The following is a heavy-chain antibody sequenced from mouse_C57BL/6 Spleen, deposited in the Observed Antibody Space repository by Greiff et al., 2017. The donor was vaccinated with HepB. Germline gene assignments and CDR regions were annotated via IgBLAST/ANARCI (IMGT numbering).Heavy chain of an antibody. D-gene: IGHD1-1*01. CDR1: GYTFTSYW. CDR3: ARGDYYGSSYGYYFDY. V-gene: IGHV1-7*01. CDR2: INPSSGYT. Sequence: QVHVKQSGAELAKPGASVKLSCKASGYTFTSYWMHWVKQRPGQGLEWIGYINPSSGYTKYNQKFKDKATLTADKSSSTAYMQLSSLTYEDSAVYYCARGDYYGSSYGYYFDYWGQGTTLTVSS. J-gene: IGHJ2*01.